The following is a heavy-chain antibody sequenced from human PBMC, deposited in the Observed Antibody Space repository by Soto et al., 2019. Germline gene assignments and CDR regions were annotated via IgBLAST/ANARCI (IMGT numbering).Heavy chain of an antibody. D-gene: IGHD2-2*01. CDR2: ISYGGSNK. V-gene: IGHV3-30*18. CDR1: GFTFSSYG. J-gene: IGHJ5*02. Sequence: QVQLVESGGGVVQPGRSLRLSCAASGFTFSSYGMHWVRQAPGKGLEWVAVISYGGSNKYYADSVKGRFTISRDNSKNTLSMHMNKQTGEDTVIYYCAKDKCISYSCYGLYNCIDPWGQGTLVTVSS. CDR3: AKDKCISYSCYGLYNCIDP.